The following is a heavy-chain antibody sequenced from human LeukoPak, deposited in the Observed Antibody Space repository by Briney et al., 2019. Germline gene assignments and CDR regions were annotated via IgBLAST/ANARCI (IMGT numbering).Heavy chain of an antibody. D-gene: IGHD3-16*02. V-gene: IGHV1-3*03. Sequence: ASVKVSCKASGYTFTSYAMHWVRQAPGQRLEWMGWINAGNGNTKYSQEFQGRVTITRDTSASTAYMELSSLRSEDTAVYYCARAMITFGGVIVTDYYMDVWGKGTTVTVSS. CDR3: ARAMITFGGVIVTDYYMDV. CDR1: GYTFTSYA. CDR2: INAGNGNT. J-gene: IGHJ6*03.